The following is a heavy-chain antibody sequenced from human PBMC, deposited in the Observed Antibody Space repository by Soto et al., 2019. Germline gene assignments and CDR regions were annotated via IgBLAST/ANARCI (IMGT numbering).Heavy chain of an antibody. D-gene: IGHD3-10*01. J-gene: IGHJ4*02. CDR2: IWYDGSNK. CDR1: GFTFSSYG. CDR3: SKSFTIAPVPDY. Sequence: QVQLVESGGGVVQPGRSLRLSCAASGFTFSSYGMHWVRQAPGKGLEWVAVIWYDGSNKYYADSVKGRFTISRDNSKNTLYLQMNSLRAEDTAVYYCSKSFTIAPVPDYWGQGTLVTVSS. V-gene: IGHV3-33*06.